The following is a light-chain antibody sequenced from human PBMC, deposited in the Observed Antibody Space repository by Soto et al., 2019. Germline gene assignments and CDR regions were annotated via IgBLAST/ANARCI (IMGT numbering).Light chain of an antibody. V-gene: IGKV3-15*01. CDR1: QSVGNS. CDR2: AAS. Sequence: EIVMTQSPATLSVSPGERATLSCRAIQSVGNSLAWYQHRPGQAPRLLIYAASTRATGIPARFSGSGSGTEFSLTISSLQSEDFAVYYCQQYNNWPPLYTLGPGTKVDIK. J-gene: IGKJ2*01. CDR3: QQYNNWPPLYT.